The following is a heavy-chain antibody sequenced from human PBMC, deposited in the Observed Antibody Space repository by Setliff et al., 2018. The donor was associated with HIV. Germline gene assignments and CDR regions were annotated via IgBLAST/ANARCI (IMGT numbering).Heavy chain of an antibody. D-gene: IGHD3-22*01. Sequence: SETLSLTCTVSGGSISSGSYYWSWIRQPAGKGLEWIGRIYTSGSTNYNPSLKSRVTISADTSKNQFSLKLSSVTAADTAVYYCARWKISPRGVVLIDYWGQGTLVTVSS. CDR2: IYTSGST. J-gene: IGHJ4*02. CDR3: ARWKISPRGVVLIDY. CDR1: GGSISSGSYY. V-gene: IGHV4-61*02.